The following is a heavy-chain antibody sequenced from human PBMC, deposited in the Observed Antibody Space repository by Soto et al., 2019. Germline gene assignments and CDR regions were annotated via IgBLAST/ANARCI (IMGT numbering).Heavy chain of an antibody. V-gene: IGHV1-46*01. CDR2: INPSGGST. CDR3: ARNVDSGLDY. J-gene: IGHJ4*02. D-gene: IGHD1-26*01. CDR1: GYTFTTYY. Sequence: QVQLVQSGAEVKKPGASVKVSCKAYGYTFTTYYIHWVRQAPGQGLEWMGVINPSGGSTSYAQRFQGRVTMTRDTSTGTVYMDLSSLRSDDKAVYYCARNVDSGLDYWGQGTLVTVSS.